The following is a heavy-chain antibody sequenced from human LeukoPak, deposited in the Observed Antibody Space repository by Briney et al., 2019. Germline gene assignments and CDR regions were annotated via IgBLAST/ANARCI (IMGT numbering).Heavy chain of an antibody. V-gene: IGHV1-46*01. CDR2: INPSGGST. CDR3: ARVGRYCSSTSCYEGIDY. CDR1: GYTFTRYY. J-gene: IGHJ4*02. Sequence: ASVKDSFQACGYTFTRYYMHWVRQARGRELAWVGIINPSGGSTSYAQKFQGRVTMTRDTSTSTVYMELSSLRSADTAVYYCARVGRYCSSTSCYEGIDYWGQGTLGTVSS. D-gene: IGHD2-2*01.